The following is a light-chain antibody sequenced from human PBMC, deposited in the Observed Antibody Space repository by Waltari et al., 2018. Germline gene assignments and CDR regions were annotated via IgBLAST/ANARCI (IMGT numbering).Light chain of an antibody. CDR2: WAS. Sequence: SILYSSNNKNYLAWYQQKPGQPPKLLIYWASTRESGVPDRFSGSGSGTDFTLTISSLQAEYVAVYYCQQYYSIPYTFGQGTKLEIK. CDR1: SILYSSNNKNY. CDR3: QQYYSIPYT. V-gene: IGKV4-1*01. J-gene: IGKJ2*01.